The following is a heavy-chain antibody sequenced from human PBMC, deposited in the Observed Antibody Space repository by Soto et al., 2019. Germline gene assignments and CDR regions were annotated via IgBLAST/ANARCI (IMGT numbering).Heavy chain of an antibody. Sequence: EVQLVQSGGGLVQPGGSLRLSCAASGFTFSTYSMNWVRQAPGKGLEWVSYISSSGSTVEYADSVKGRFTISRDNAKHSLYLQMNSLRDADTAVYYCARDLAGTTPEIYWGQGTLVTVSS. CDR1: GFTFSTYS. J-gene: IGHJ4*02. D-gene: IGHD1-1*01. CDR2: ISSSGSTV. V-gene: IGHV3-48*02. CDR3: ARDLAGTTPEIY.